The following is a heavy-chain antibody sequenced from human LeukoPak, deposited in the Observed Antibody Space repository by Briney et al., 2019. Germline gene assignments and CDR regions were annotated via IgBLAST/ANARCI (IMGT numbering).Heavy chain of an antibody. V-gene: IGHV3-30-3*01. J-gene: IGHJ4*02. CDR3: AGGTAILYYFDY. CDR1: GFTFSSYA. Sequence: GRSLRLSCAASGFTFSSYAMHWVRQAPGKGLEWVAVISYDGSNKYYADSVKGRFTISRDNSKNTLYLQMNSLRAEDTAVYYCAGGTAILYYFDYWGQGTLVTVSS. CDR2: ISYDGSNK.